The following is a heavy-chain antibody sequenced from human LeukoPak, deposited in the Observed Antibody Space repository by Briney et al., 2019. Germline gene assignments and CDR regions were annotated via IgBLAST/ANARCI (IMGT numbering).Heavy chain of an antibody. V-gene: IGHV1-2*02. CDR1: GYTFTDYY. CDR2: INPNTGGT. CDR3: AGDVGEYCSSVSCYASDY. D-gene: IGHD2-2*01. Sequence: ASVKVSCKASGYTFTDYYIHCLRQAPGQGLEYMGWINPNTGGTNYAQKFQGRVTMTRDTSISTAYMELSGLRSDDTAVYYCAGDVGEYCSSVSCYASDYWGQGTLVTVSS. J-gene: IGHJ4*02.